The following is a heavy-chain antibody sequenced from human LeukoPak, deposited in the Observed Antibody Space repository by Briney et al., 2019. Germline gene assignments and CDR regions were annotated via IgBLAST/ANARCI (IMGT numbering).Heavy chain of an antibody. CDR1: GFTFSNAW. CDR2: IKSKTDGGTT. J-gene: IGHJ4*02. Sequence: GGCLRLSCAASGFTFSNAWMSWVRQAPGKGLEWVGRIKSKTDGGTTDYAAPVKGRFTISRDDSKNTLYLQMNSLKTEDTAVYYCTTSLYCSSTSCYSYWGQGTLVTVSS. CDR3: TTSLYCSSTSCYSY. V-gene: IGHV3-15*01. D-gene: IGHD2-2*01.